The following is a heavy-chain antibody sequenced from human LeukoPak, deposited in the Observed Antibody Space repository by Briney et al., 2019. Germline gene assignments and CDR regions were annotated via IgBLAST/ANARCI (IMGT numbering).Heavy chain of an antibody. D-gene: IGHD3-16*01. V-gene: IGHV4-59*01. J-gene: IGHJ6*03. CDR2: IYYSGST. Sequence: PSETLSLTCTVSGGSISSYYWSWIRQPPGKGLEWIGYIYYSGSTNHNPSLKSRVTISVDTSKNQFSLKLSSVTAADTAVYYCARDRMITFGGDPDYMDVWGKGTTVTVSS. CDR3: ARDRMITFGGDPDYMDV. CDR1: GGSISSYY.